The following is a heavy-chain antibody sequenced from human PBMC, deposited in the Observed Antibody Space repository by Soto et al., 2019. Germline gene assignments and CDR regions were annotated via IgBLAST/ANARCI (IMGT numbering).Heavy chain of an antibody. CDR1: GYILIGYY. D-gene: IGHD6-19*01. CDR3: ARARLSVVGRSPTGLDY. J-gene: IGHJ4*02. Sequence: ASVKVSCKASGYILIGYYMHWVRQAPGQGPEWMGWINLNNGDTNYAQKFQGRVTVTRDTSISTAYMELSGLGGDDTAIYYCARARLSVVGRSPTGLDYWGQGTLVTVSS. CDR2: INLNNGDT. V-gene: IGHV1-2*02.